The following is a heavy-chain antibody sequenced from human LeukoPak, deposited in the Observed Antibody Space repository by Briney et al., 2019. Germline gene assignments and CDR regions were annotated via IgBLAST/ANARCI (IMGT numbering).Heavy chain of an antibody. Sequence: PGGSLRLSCAASGFTFSSYWMHWVRQAPGKGLVWVSRINSDGSSTIYADSVKGRFTISRDISKNTLYLQMNSLRAEDTAVYYCAKDARYSSADYYYYMDVWGKGTTVTVSS. CDR2: INSDGSST. D-gene: IGHD6-25*01. CDR1: GFTFSSYW. V-gene: IGHV3-74*01. CDR3: AKDARYSSADYYYYMDV. J-gene: IGHJ6*03.